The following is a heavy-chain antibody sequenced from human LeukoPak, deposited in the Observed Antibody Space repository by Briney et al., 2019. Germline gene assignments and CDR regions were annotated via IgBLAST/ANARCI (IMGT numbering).Heavy chain of an antibody. CDR1: GLAFSAYK. Sequence: GGSMRLSCAASGLAFSAYKMHWVRQAPRKGLVWVSRISTDGYTTDYADFVQGRFTASRDNTKNTWSLEMNSLRAEDTAVYYLVAGGSPGYWGKGPWSPSPQ. CDR2: ISTDGYTT. V-gene: IGHV3-74*01. D-gene: IGHD2-15*01. CDR3: VAGGSPGY. J-gene: IGHJ4*03.